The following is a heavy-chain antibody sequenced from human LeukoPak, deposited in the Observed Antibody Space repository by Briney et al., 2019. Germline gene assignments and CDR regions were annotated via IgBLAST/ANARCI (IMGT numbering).Heavy chain of an antibody. Sequence: PGRSLRLSCAASGFTFDDYAMHWVRQAPGKGLEWVSGISWNSGSIGYADSVKGRFTISRDNAKNSLYLQMNSLRAEDMALYYCAKGLWFGESIQGYFDYWGQGTLVTVSS. CDR1: GFTFDDYA. CDR2: ISWNSGSI. CDR3: AKGLWFGESIQGYFDY. J-gene: IGHJ4*02. D-gene: IGHD3-10*01. V-gene: IGHV3-9*03.